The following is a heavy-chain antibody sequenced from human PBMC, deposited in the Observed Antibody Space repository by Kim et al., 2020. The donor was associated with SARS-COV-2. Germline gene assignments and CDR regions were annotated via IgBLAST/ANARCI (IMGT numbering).Heavy chain of an antibody. J-gene: IGHJ3*02. CDR2: IYTSGSS. V-gene: IGHV4-61*02. CDR3: ARVRYLDGDGAFDI. CDR1: GGSISSRSYY. Sequence: SETLSLTCTVSGGSISSRSYYWTWVRQPAGKGLEWIGRIYTSGSSNYNPSLKSRLTISVDTSKNQFSLKLSSVTAADTAVYYCARVRYLDGDGAFDIWGQGTKVTVSS. D-gene: IGHD3-9*01.